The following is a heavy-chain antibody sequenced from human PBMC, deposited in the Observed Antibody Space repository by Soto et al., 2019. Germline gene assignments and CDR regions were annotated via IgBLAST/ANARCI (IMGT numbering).Heavy chain of an antibody. D-gene: IGHD1-7*01. Sequence: GGSLRLSCAASGFTFSNYAMSWVRQAPGKGLEWVSHITGTGGTTYYADSVKGRFTVSRDISRNTLYLQMNSLRAEDTALYYCAKCFPVYCNYDAFHVWGQGTMVTVSS. CDR1: GFTFSNYA. CDR3: AKCFPVYCNYDAFHV. J-gene: IGHJ3*01. V-gene: IGHV3-23*01. CDR2: ITGTGGTT.